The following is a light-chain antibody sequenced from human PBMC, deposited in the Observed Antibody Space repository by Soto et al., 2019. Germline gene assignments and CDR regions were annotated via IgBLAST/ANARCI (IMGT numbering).Light chain of an antibody. CDR3: QQYNSYWT. Sequence: DIQMTQSPSTLSASVGDRFTITCRASQSISSWLAWYQQKPGKAPKLLIYKASSLEGGVPSRFSGSGSGTEFTLTISSLQPDDFATYYCQQYNSYWTFGQGTKVEIK. CDR2: KAS. V-gene: IGKV1-5*03. CDR1: QSISSW. J-gene: IGKJ1*01.